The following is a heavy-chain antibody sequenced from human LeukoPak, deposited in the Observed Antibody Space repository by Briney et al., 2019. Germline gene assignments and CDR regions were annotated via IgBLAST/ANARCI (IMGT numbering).Heavy chain of an antibody. J-gene: IGHJ4*02. CDR1: GFTFSSYE. V-gene: IGHV3-48*02. D-gene: IGHD6-19*01. CDR2: ISSGTTTI. CDR3: ASAGSGLY. Sequence: PGGSLRLSCTASGFTFSSYEMNWVRQAPGKGLEWVSYISSGTTTIYYADSVKGRFTISRDNAKNSLYLQMNSLRDEDTAVYYCASAGSGLYWGQGTLVTVSS.